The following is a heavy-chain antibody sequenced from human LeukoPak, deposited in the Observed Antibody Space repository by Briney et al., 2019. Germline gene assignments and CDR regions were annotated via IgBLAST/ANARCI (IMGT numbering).Heavy chain of an antibody. D-gene: IGHD3-10*01. CDR3: ARDSRPGFVRGRTPYFDY. CDR1: GGTFSSYA. CDR2: IIPIFGTA. J-gene: IGHJ4*02. V-gene: IGHV1-69*05. Sequence: SVKVSCKASGGTFSSYAISWVRQAPGQGLEWMGGIIPIFGTANYAQKFQGRVTITTDESTSTAYMELSSLRSEDTAVYYCARDSRPGFVRGRTPYFDYWGQGTLVTVSS.